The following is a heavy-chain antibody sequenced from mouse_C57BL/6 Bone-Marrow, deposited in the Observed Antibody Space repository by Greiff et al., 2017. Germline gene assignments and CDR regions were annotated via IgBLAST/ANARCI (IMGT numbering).Heavy chain of an antibody. CDR2: IDPSDSYT. CDR3: ARRGITTV. CDR1: GYTFTSYW. Sequence: QVQLQQPGAELVKPGASVKLSCKASGYTFTSYWMQWVKQRPGQGLEWIGEIDPSDSYTNYNQKFKGKATLTVDTSSSTAYMQLSSLTSEDSAVYYCARRGITTVWGQGTLVTVSA. D-gene: IGHD1-1*01. V-gene: IGHV1-50*01. J-gene: IGHJ3*01.